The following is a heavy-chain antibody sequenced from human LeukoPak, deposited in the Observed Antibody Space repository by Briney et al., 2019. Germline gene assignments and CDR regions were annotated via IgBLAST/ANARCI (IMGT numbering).Heavy chain of an antibody. CDR2: INSDGSTT. D-gene: IGHD6-19*01. CDR3: ARGLYRSGWYYFDY. J-gene: IGHJ4*02. Sequence: GGSLRLSCAASGFTFSSYWMYWVRQAPGKGLVWVSRINSDGSTTSYADSVKGRFTISRDNAKNTLFLQMTSLRAEETAVYYCARGLYRSGWYYFDYWGQGTLVTVSS. CDR1: GFTFSSYW. V-gene: IGHV3-74*01.